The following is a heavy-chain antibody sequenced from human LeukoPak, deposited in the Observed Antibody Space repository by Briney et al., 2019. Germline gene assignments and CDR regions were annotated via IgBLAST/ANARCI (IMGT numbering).Heavy chain of an antibody. D-gene: IGHD1-26*01. Sequence: GGSLRLSCAASGLTFSTYWMHWVRQAPGKGLVWVSRVKSDGSSTNYADSVKGRFTISRDNAKNTLHLQMNSLRAEDTAVYYCARGGSPPEALGDTFDVWGQGTLVTVSS. CDR3: ARGGSPPEALGDTFDV. CDR1: GLTFSTYW. J-gene: IGHJ3*01. V-gene: IGHV3-74*01. CDR2: VKSDGSST.